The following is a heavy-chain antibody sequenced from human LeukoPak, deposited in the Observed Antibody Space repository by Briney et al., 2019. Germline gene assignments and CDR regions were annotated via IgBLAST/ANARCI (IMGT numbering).Heavy chain of an antibody. CDR1: GGSFSGYY. D-gene: IGHD3-22*01. CDR3: ARVGLFLLDY. J-gene: IGHJ4*02. CDR2: INHSGNT. Sequence: PSETLSLTCAVYGGSFSGYYWSWIRQPPGKGLEWIGEINHSGNTNYNPSLKSRVTISVDTSKSQFSLKLSSVTAADTAVYYCARVGLFLLDYWGQGTLVTVSS. V-gene: IGHV4-34*01.